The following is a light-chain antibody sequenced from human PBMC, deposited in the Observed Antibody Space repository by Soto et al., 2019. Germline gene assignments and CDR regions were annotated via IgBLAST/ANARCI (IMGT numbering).Light chain of an antibody. CDR3: QSYDSSLSGSVV. J-gene: IGLJ2*01. CDR1: SSNIGAGYD. V-gene: IGLV1-40*01. CDR2: GNS. Sequence: QSVLTQPPSVSGAPGQRVTISCTGSSSNIGAGYDVQWYQQLPGTAPKLLIYGNSNRPSGVPDRFSGSKSGTSASLAITGLQAEDEADYYCQSYDSSLSGSVVFGGGTKVTVL.